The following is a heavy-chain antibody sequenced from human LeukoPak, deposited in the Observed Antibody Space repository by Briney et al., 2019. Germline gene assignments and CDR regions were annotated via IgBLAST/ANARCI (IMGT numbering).Heavy chain of an antibody. J-gene: IGHJ6*03. CDR3: ARDPYSGGYGDYYYYYMDV. CDR1: GFTFSSYA. D-gene: IGHD1-26*01. CDR2: ISSSSSYT. V-gene: IGHV3-21*01. Sequence: GGSLRLSCAASGFTFSSYAMNWVRQAPGKGLEWVSSISSSSSYTYYADSVKGRFTISRDNAKNSLYLQINSLRAEDTAVYYCARDPYSGGYGDYYYYYMDVWGKGTTVTISS.